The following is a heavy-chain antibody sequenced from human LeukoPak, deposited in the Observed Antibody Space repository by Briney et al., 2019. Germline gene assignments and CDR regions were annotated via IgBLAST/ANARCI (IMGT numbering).Heavy chain of an antibody. CDR2: MNPNSGNT. Sequence: WASVKVSGKASGYTFTSYDINWVRQATGQGLEWMGWMNPNSGNTGYAQKFQGRVTMTRNTSISTAYMELSSLRSEDTAVYYCARGRDSGYLWYYYYMDVWGKGTTVTVSS. CDR3: ARGRDSGYLWYYYYMDV. D-gene: IGHD5-12*01. V-gene: IGHV1-8*01. J-gene: IGHJ6*03. CDR1: GYTFTSYD.